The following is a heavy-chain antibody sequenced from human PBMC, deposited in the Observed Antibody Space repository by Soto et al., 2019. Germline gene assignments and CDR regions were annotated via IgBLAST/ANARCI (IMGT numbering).Heavy chain of an antibody. J-gene: IGHJ6*02. V-gene: IGHV4-31*03. Sequence: ASETLSLTCTVSGGSISSGGYYWSWIRQHPGKGLEWIGYIYYSGSTYYNPSLKSRVTISVDTSKNQFSLKLSSVTAADTAVYYCARLNGDPSLNYYYGMDVWGQGTTVTVSS. CDR3: ARLNGDPSLNYYYGMDV. D-gene: IGHD3-10*01. CDR2: IYYSGST. CDR1: GGSISSGGYY.